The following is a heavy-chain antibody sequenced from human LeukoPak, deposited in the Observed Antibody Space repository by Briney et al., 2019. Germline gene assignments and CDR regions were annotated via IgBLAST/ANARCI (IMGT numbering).Heavy chain of an antibody. D-gene: IGHD6-13*01. CDR2: ISSSGDNT. J-gene: IGHJ4*02. V-gene: IGHV3-23*01. Sequence: GGSLSLSCAASGFTFSSYAMSWVRQPPGKGLEWVSGISSSGDNTYYADSVKGRFTISRDNSKKTLYLHLNSLRVEDAAVYYCAKDGYSSIPGFHFEYWGQGTPVTVSS. CDR3: AKDGYSSIPGFHFEY. CDR1: GFTFSSYA.